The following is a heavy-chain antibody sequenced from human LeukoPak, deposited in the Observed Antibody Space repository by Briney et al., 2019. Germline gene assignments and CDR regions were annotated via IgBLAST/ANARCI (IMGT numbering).Heavy chain of an antibody. CDR1: GFTFSSYG. CDR3: AKDLRNDGIDY. J-gene: IGHJ4*02. Sequence: GGSLRLSCAASGFTFSSYGTHWVRQAPGKGLEWVAVISYDGSNKYYADSVKGRFTISRDNSKNTLYLQMNSLRAEDTAVYYCAKDLRNDGIDYWGQGTLVTVSS. V-gene: IGHV3-30*18. D-gene: IGHD1-1*01. CDR2: ISYDGSNK.